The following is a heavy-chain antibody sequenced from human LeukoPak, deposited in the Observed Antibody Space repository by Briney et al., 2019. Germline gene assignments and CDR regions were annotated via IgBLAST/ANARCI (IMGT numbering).Heavy chain of an antibody. CDR3: ARVALYDSSAHNYFDY. D-gene: IGHD3-22*01. Sequence: SETLSLTCTVSGGSISSYYWSWIRQPAGKGLEWIGRIYTSGSTNYNPSLKSRVTMSVDTSKNQFSLKLSSVTAADTAVYYCARVALYDSSAHNYFDYWGQGTLVTVSS. CDR2: IYTSGST. V-gene: IGHV4-4*07. J-gene: IGHJ4*02. CDR1: GGSISSYY.